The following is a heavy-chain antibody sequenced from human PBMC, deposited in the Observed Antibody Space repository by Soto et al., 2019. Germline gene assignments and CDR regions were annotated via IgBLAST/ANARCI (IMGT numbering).Heavy chain of an antibody. CDR2: IDWDDDK. CDR1: GFSLSTSGMC. J-gene: IGHJ6*02. CDR3: ARTPRKALIAAAGPGYYYYYGMDV. Sequence: SGPTLVNPTQTLTLTCTFPGFSLSTSGMCVSWIRQPPGKALEWLALIDWDDDKYYSTSLKTRLTISKDTSKNQVVLTMTNMDPVDTATYYCARTPRKALIAAAGPGYYYYYGMDVWGQGTTVTVSS. D-gene: IGHD6-13*01. V-gene: IGHV2-70*01.